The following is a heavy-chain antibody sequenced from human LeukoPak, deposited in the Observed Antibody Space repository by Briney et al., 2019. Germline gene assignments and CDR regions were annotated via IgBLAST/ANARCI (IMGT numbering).Heavy chain of an antibody. CDR2: IYYSGTT. CDR3: ARVMVYNDVWSVKPEKYNWFDP. CDR1: GGSIRSNSY. Sequence: PSETLSLTCTVSGGSIRSNSYWAWIRQPPGKGLEWIGSIYYSGTTYYNPALKSRVTMSVDTSKKQFSLKLTSVTAADTAVYHCARVMVYNDVWSVKPEKYNWFDPWGQGTPVTVSS. D-gene: IGHD3-3*01. J-gene: IGHJ5*02. V-gene: IGHV4-39*01.